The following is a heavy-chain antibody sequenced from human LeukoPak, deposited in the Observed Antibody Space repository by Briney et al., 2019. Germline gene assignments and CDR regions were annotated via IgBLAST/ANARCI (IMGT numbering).Heavy chain of an antibody. J-gene: IGHJ1*01. CDR3: ARARSEIGGYSPEYFRH. D-gene: IGHD3-22*01. CDR1: GFTFSSDW. Sequence: GGSLRLPCAASGFTFSSDWMHWIRQAPGKGLVWVSRIKSDGKTNYADSVKGRFTISRDNAKNTVSLQMNSLRAEDTGVYYCARARSEIGGYSPEYFRHWGQGTLVTVSS. V-gene: IGHV3-74*01. CDR2: IKSDGKT.